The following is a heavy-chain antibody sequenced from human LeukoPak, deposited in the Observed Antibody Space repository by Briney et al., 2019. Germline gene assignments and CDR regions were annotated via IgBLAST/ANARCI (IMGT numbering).Heavy chain of an antibody. V-gene: IGHV3-33*01. D-gene: IGHD6-19*01. Sequence: GGSLRLSCAASGFTFSSYGMHWVRQAPGKGLEWVAVIWYDGSNKYYADSVKGRFTISRDNSKNTLYLQMNSLRAEDTAVYYCARAGLVESAFDNWGQGTMVTVSS. CDR2: IWYDGSNK. CDR3: ARAGLVESAFDN. CDR1: GFTFSSYG. J-gene: IGHJ3*02.